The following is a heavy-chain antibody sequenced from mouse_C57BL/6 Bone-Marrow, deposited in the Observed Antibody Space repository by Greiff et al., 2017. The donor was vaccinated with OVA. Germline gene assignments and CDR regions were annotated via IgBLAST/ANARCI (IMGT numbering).Heavy chain of an antibody. CDR1: GFTFSDYG. J-gene: IGHJ3*01. V-gene: IGHV5-17*01. D-gene: IGHD2-3*01. CDR2: ISSGSSTI. CDR3: ASRWLLPAY. Sequence: EVKLVESGGGLVKPGGSLKLSCAASGFTFSDYGMHWVRQAPEKGLEWVAYISSGSSTIYYADTVKGRFTISRDNAKNTLFLQMDSLRSEGTAIYYCASRWLLPAYWGQGTLVTVSA.